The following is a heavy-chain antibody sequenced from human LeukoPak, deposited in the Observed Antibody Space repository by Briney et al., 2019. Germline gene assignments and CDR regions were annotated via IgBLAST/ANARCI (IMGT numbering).Heavy chain of an antibody. CDR1: GFTFRSHS. Sequence: GGSLRLSCAGSGFTFRSHSMSWVRQAPEKGLEFVSGIYENGGTTYYADSVKGRFSISRDNSKNTLYLQMASLRGEDTAVYYCAKDFRIGYSAHFDYWGQGALVTVSS. D-gene: IGHD2-21*01. CDR3: AKDFRIGYSAHFDY. J-gene: IGHJ4*02. CDR2: IYENGGTT. V-gene: IGHV3-23*01.